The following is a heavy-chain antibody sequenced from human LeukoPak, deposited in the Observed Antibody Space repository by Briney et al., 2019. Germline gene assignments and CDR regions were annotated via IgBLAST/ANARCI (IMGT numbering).Heavy chain of an antibody. J-gene: IGHJ4*02. V-gene: IGHV3-33*01. Sequence: GRSLRLFCAASGFTFSSYGMHWVRQAPGKGLEWVAVIWYDGSNKYYADSVKGRFTISRDNSKNTLYLQMNSLRAEDTAVYYCARDSLGGYCSGGSCYLGYWGQGTLVTVSS. CDR3: ARDSLGGYCSGGSCYLGY. D-gene: IGHD2-15*01. CDR1: GFTFSSYG. CDR2: IWYDGSNK.